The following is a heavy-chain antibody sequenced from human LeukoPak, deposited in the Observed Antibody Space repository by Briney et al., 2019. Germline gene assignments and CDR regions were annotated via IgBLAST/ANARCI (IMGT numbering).Heavy chain of an antibody. CDR1: GASISSFH. J-gene: IGHJ4*02. V-gene: IGHV4-4*07. Sequence: SETLSLTCAVSGASISSFHWTWFRQPAGRGPEWIGLIYSSGSTLYNPSLQSRVAMSVDMTKNQLSLKLTSVTAADAATYYCARKDGDYWGQGTLVTVSS. CDR3: ARKDGDY. CDR2: IYSSGST.